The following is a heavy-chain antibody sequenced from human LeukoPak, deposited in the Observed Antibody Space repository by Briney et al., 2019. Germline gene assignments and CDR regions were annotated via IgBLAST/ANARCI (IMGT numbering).Heavy chain of an antibody. CDR3: ASDSGYDYYFDY. J-gene: IGHJ4*02. Sequence: PSETLSLTCTVSGGSISSSSYYWGWIRQPPGKGLEWIGSIYYSGSTYYNPSLKSRVTISVDTSKNQFSLKLSSVTATDTAVYYCASDSGYDYYFDYRGQGTLVTVSS. V-gene: IGHV4-39*01. CDR2: IYYSGST. CDR1: GGSISSSSYY. D-gene: IGHD5-12*01.